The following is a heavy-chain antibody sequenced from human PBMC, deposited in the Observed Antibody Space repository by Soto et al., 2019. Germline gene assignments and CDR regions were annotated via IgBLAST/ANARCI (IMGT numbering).Heavy chain of an antibody. CDR1: GGSNSSYY. CDR3: ARDSMFGGVIDYYYGMDV. D-gene: IGHD3-16*02. CDR2: IYYSGST. V-gene: IGHV4-59*01. Sequence: SETLSLTCTVSGGSNSSYYWSWIRQPPGKGLEWIGYIYYSGSTNYNPSLKSRVTISVDTSKNQFPLKLSSVTAADTAVYYCARDSMFGGVIDYYYGMDVWGQGTTVTVSS. J-gene: IGHJ6*02.